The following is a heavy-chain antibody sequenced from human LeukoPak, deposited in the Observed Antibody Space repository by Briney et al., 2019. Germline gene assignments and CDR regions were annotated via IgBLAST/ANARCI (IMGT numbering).Heavy chain of an antibody. CDR2: IYYSGST. CDR1: GGSICGGDYY. V-gene: IGHV4-30-4*01. J-gene: IGHJ6*02. Sequence: SQTLSLTCTVSGGSICGGDYYWSWIRQPPGKGLEWIGYIYYSGSTSYNPSLKSRVTISVDTSKNQSSLKLSSVTAADTAVYYCAREAVGDYVWGSHGMDVWGQGTTVTVSS. CDR3: AREAVGDYVWGSHGMDV. D-gene: IGHD3-16*01.